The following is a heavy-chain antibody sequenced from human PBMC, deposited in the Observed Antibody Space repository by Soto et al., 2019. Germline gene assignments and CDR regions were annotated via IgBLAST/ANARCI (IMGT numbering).Heavy chain of an antibody. D-gene: IGHD3-22*01. CDR2: IYYSGST. J-gene: IGHJ3*02. Sequence: PSETLSLTCTVSGGSLDSYYWSWIRQPPGKGLEWIGYIYYSGSTNYNPSLKSRVTISVDTSKNQFSLKLSSVTAADTAVYYCARTYYYDSSGYYPPPAFDIWGQGTMVTVSS. CDR3: ARTYYYDSSGYYPPPAFDI. V-gene: IGHV4-59*01. CDR1: GGSLDSYY.